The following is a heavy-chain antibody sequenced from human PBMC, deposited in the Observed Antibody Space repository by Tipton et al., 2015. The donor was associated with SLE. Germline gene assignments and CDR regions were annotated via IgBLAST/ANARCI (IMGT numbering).Heavy chain of an antibody. CDR3: TGDSSGLHAFDI. CDR2: IYYSGST. D-gene: IGHD3-22*01. Sequence: TLSLTCTVSGGSISSYYWSWIRQPPGKGLEWIGYIYYSGSTNYNPSLKSRVTISVDTSKNQFSLKLSSVTAADTAVYYCTGDSSGLHAFDIWGQGTMVTVSS. J-gene: IGHJ3*02. CDR1: GGSISSYY. V-gene: IGHV4-59*01.